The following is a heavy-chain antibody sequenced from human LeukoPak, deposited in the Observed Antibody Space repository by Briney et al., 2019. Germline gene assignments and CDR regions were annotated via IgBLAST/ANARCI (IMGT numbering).Heavy chain of an antibody. D-gene: IGHD1-26*01. V-gene: IGHV5-51*01. CDR2: IYPDDSDT. CDR1: GYSFTSYW. J-gene: IGHJ4*02. Sequence: GESLKISCKASGYSFTSYWIGWVRQIPGRGLEWMGIIYPDDSDTRYSPSFQGQVTISVDKSITTAYLQWSSLKASDTAMYYCARRSGSYYAFDYWGQGTLVTVSS. CDR3: ARRSGSYYAFDY.